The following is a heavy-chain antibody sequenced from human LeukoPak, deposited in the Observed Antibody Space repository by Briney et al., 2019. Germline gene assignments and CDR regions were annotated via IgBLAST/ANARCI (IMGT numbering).Heavy chain of an antibody. J-gene: IGHJ4*02. Sequence: PGGSLRLSCAASGFTFDDYAMHWVRQAPGKGLEWVSLISWDGGSAYYADSVKGRFTISRDNSKNSLYLQMNSLRAEDTALYYCAKSGYYYDSSGYYPDYWGQGTLVTVSS. V-gene: IGHV3-43D*03. CDR1: GFTFDDYA. CDR3: AKSGYYYDSSGYYPDY. CDR2: ISWDGGSA. D-gene: IGHD3-22*01.